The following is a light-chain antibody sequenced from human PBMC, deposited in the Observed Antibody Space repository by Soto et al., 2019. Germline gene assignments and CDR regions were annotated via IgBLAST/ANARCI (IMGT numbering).Light chain of an antibody. J-gene: IGLJ1*01. V-gene: IGLV2-14*01. CDR3: TAFYANRVYL. CDR1: SNDIGTYDY. CDR2: GVH. Sequence: QSVLAQPSSVSGSPGQSITISCTGNSNDIGTYDYVCWYQQHPGKAPRLLIHGVHNRSPGISGRFSASKSGLTASLTISGLQPEDQADSYCTAFYANRVYLFGPRTKGTV.